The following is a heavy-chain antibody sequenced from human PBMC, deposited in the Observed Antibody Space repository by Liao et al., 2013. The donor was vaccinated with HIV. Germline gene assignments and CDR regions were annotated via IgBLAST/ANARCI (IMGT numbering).Heavy chain of an antibody. CDR2: IYYSGNT. Sequence: QVQLQQWGAGLLKPSETLSLTCAVYGGSFTSYYWNWIRQTPGKGLEWIGYIYYSGNTHYNPSLKSRVTISVDTSKNQFFLKLSSVTAADTAVYYCARWGLKTGVVFDIWGQGTMVTGLF. CDR1: GGSFTSYY. CDR3: ARWGLKTGVVFDI. J-gene: IGHJ3*02. V-gene: IGHV4-34*11. D-gene: IGHD7-27*01.